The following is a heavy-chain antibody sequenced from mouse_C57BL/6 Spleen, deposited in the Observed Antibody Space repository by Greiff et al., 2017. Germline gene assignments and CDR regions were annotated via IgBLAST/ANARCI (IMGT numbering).Heavy chain of an antibody. V-gene: IGHV5-4*01. D-gene: IGHD2-3*01. Sequence: EVKLVESGGGLVKPGGSLKLSCAASGFTFSSYAMSWVRQTPEKRLEWVAIISAGGSYTYYPDNVKGRFTISRDNAKNNLYLQMSHLKSEDTALYYCARDDDGYSLFAYWGQGTLVTVSA. CDR3: ARDDDGYSLFAY. CDR1: GFTFSSYA. J-gene: IGHJ3*01. CDR2: ISAGGSYT.